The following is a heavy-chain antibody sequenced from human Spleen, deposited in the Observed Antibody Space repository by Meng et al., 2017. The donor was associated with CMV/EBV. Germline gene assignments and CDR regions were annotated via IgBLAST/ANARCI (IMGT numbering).Heavy chain of an antibody. D-gene: IGHD1-1*01. CDR2: ISYDGSSK. CDR1: GFTFSTHA. J-gene: IGHJ4*02. Sequence: GESLKISCAGSGFTFSTHAIHWVRQAPGKGLEWVAVISYDGSSKDYTDSVKGRFTISRDNSKSTLYLQMNSLRAEDTAVYYCAKDRYQTNYFDFWGQGTLVTVPQ. V-gene: IGHV3-30*10. CDR3: AKDRYQTNYFDF.